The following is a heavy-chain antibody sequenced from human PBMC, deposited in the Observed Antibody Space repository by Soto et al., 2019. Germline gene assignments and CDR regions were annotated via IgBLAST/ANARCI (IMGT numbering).Heavy chain of an antibody. J-gene: IGHJ4*02. CDR1: GGSISSINDY. CDR2: IYYSGSS. V-gene: IGHV4-39*01. CDR3: ARQIVDGYNPFDY. D-gene: IGHD5-12*01. Sequence: PSETLSLTCTVSGGSISSINDYWGWIRQPPGKGLEWIGSIYYSGSSYYNPSLKSRVTISVDTSKNQFSLKLSSVTAADTAVYYCARQIVDGYNPFDYWGQGTLVTVSS.